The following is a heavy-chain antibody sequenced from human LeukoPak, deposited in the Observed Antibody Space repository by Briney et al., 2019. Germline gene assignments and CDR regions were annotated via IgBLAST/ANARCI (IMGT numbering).Heavy chain of an antibody. D-gene: IGHD1-26*01. CDR3: ARSGRLLGLWDYYYYMDV. V-gene: IGHV4-4*02. Sequence: PSETLSLTCAVSGGSISSSNWWTWVRQPPGKGLEWIGEIYHSGSTNYNPSLKSRVTISVDKSKNQFSLKLTSVTAADTAVYNCARSGRLLGLWDYYYYMDVWGKGTTVTISS. J-gene: IGHJ6*03. CDR1: GGSISSSNW. CDR2: IYHSGST.